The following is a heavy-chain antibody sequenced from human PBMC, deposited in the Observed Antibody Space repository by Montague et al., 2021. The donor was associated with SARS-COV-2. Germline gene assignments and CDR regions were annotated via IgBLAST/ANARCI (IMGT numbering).Heavy chain of an antibody. J-gene: IGHJ6*03. D-gene: IGHD3-10*01. CDR3: ARLRDGVVPSPILGVGPYYSYYYMDV. V-gene: IGHV4-34*01. CDR2: SNNGEST. Sequence: SETLSLTCAVHGTSFSGYYWNWIRQPPGKGLKWIGESNNGESTKYSPSLKSRLTIQANTSKNQFSLKLTSVAAADTAVYYCARLRDGVVPSPILGVGPYYSYYYMDVWGRGTTVTVSS. CDR1: GTSFSGYY.